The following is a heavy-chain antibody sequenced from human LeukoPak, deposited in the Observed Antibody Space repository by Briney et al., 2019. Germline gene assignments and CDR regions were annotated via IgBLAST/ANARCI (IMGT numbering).Heavy chain of an antibody. J-gene: IGHJ4*02. D-gene: IGHD3-9*01. CDR1: GFTFSDYW. Sequence: PGGSLRLSCAASGFTFSDYWMHWVRQAPGKGLVWVSRIKSDGSSISYADSVKGRFTISRDNAKNTLYLQMNSLRAEDTAVYYCARSFYDILIGYYQYFDYWGQGTLVTVSS. CDR2: IKSDGSSI. V-gene: IGHV3-74*01. CDR3: ARSFYDILIGYYQYFDY.